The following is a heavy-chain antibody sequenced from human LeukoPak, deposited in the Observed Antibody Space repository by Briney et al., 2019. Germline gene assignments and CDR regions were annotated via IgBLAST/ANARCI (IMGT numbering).Heavy chain of an antibody. Sequence: GASVKVSCKVSGYTLTELSMHWVRQAPGKGLEWMGGFDPEDGETIYAQKFQGRVTMTEDTSTDTAYMELSSLRSEDTAVYYCATRDTVTTLDYYYGMDVWGQGTTVTVSS. V-gene: IGHV1-24*01. CDR2: FDPEDGET. D-gene: IGHD4-17*01. J-gene: IGHJ6*02. CDR3: ATRDTVTTLDYYYGMDV. CDR1: GYTLTELS.